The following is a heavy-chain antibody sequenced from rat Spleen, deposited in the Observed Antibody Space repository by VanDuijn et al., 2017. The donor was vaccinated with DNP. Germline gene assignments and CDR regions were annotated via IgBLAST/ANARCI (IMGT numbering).Heavy chain of an antibody. CDR3: ARWGSHFDS. V-gene: IGHV3-1*01. Sequence: EVHLQESGPGLVKPSQSLSLTCSVTDYSITSDYWGWIRRFPGNKMEWIGHISYSGSTTYNPSLKSRISITRDTSKNQFFLQLNSVTTEDTATYYCARWGSHFDSWGQGVMVTVSS. CDR1: DYSITSDY. D-gene: IGHD1-2*01. CDR2: ISYSGST. J-gene: IGHJ2*01.